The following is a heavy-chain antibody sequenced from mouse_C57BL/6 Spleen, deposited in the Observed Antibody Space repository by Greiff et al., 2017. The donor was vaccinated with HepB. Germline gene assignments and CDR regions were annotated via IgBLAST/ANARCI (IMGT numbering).Heavy chain of an antibody. J-gene: IGHJ3*01. D-gene: IGHD1-1*01. CDR1: GYTFTSYW. Sequence: VQLQQPGAELVKPGASVKLSCKASGYTFTSYWMHWVKQRPGQGLEWIGMIHPNSGSTNYNEKFKSKATLTVDKSSSTAYMQLSSLTSEDSAVYYCASPISTTVVEEGFAYWGQGTLVTVSA. CDR2: IHPNSGST. CDR3: ASPISTTVVEEGFAY. V-gene: IGHV1-64*01.